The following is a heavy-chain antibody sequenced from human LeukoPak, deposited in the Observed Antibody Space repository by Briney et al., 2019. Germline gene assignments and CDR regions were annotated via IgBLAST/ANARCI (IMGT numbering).Heavy chain of an antibody. V-gene: IGHV3-21*06. Sequence: GGSLRLSCTASGLTFSTSGFNWVRQAPGKGLEWVASIGPTGSDRYHADSIKGRFTISKDNANNFLYLQMNSLRAEDTAVYYCAKPRGYSYGYFDYWGQGTLVTVSS. CDR2: IGPTGSDR. J-gene: IGHJ4*02. CDR3: AKPRGYSYGYFDY. CDR1: GLTFSTSG. D-gene: IGHD5-18*01.